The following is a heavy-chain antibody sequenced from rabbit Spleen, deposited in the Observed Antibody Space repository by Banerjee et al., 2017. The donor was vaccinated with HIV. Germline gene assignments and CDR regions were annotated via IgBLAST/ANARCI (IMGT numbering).Heavy chain of an antibody. CDR3: ARDLAGVIGWNFYL. V-gene: IGHV1S40*01. Sequence: ESGGDLVKPGASLTLTCTASGFSFSSRYYMCWVRQAPGKGLEWIACIYDGSSGDTYYASWAKGRFTISKTSSTTVTLQMTSLTVADTATYFCARDLAGVIGWNFYLWGPGTLVTVS. CDR2: IYDGSSGDT. CDR1: GFSFSSRYY. D-gene: IGHD4-1*01. J-gene: IGHJ4*01.